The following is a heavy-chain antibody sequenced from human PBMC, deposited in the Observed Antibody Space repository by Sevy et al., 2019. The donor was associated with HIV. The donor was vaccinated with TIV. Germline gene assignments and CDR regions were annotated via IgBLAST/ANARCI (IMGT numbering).Heavy chain of an antibody. Sequence: RGSLRLSCVASGFTFSDYYMSWIRQAPGKGLEWVSYISTGSTYTNYADSVKGRFTVSRDNSENSLYLQMNSLRAEDTAVYYCARVRYNYGSYYFDYWGQGTLVTVSS. D-gene: IGHD5-18*01. J-gene: IGHJ4*02. V-gene: IGHV3-11*06. CDR2: ISTGSTYT. CDR3: ARVRYNYGSYYFDY. CDR1: GFTFSDYY.